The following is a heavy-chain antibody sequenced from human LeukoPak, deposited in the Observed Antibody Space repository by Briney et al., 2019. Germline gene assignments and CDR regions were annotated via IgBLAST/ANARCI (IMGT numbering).Heavy chain of an antibody. CDR2: IKQDGSET. V-gene: IGHV3-7*01. J-gene: IGHJ4*02. Sequence: GGSLRLSCAASGFTFSSYWMSWVRQAPGKGLEWVANIKQDGSETYYVDSVKGRFTISRDNAKNSLYLQMNSLRAEDTAVYYCMTNDILTGYYLFDYWGQGTLVTVSS. CDR3: MTNDILTGYYLFDY. D-gene: IGHD3-9*01. CDR1: GFTFSSYW.